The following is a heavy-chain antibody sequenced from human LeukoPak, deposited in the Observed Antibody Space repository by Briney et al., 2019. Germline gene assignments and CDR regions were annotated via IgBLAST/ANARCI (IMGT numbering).Heavy chain of an antibody. Sequence: GASVKCSCKASGYTFTGYYMHWVRQAPGQGLEWMAWINPNSGGTYYAQNFHDRITMTRDTSISTAYMELSRLRSDDPAIYYCARANALYCSSTSCLFDYWGQGTLVTVSS. CDR1: GYTFTGYY. CDR3: ARANALYCSSTSCLFDY. CDR2: INPNSGGT. D-gene: IGHD2-2*01. J-gene: IGHJ4*02. V-gene: IGHV1-2*02.